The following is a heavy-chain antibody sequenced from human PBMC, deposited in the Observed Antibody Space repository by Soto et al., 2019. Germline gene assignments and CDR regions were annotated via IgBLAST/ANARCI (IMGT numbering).Heavy chain of an antibody. Sequence: QVQLVESGGGVVQPGRSLRLSCAASGFTFSSYAMHWVRQAPGKGLEWVAVISYDGSNKYYADSVKGRFTISRDNSKNKLYLQINSLRAEDTAVYYCARDGVLLWFGGFSGAFDIWGPGTMVTVSS. CDR3: ARDGVLLWFGGFSGAFDI. CDR2: ISYDGSNK. J-gene: IGHJ3*02. CDR1: GFTFSSYA. D-gene: IGHD3-10*01. V-gene: IGHV3-30-3*01.